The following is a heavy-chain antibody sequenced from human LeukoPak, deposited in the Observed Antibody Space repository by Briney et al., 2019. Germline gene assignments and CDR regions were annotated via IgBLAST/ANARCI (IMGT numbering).Heavy chain of an antibody. V-gene: IGHV3-23*01. CDR3: AKDSSVGVAALLNH. Sequence: PGGSLRLSCAASGFSFNSYGMNWVRQAPGKGLEWVSGVSGSGRSTYYVDSVKGRFTVSRDNSKNTLFLQMNNLRAEDTALYYCAKDSSVGVAALLNHWGQGTLVTVS. CDR2: VSGSGRST. CDR1: GFSFNSYG. D-gene: IGHD3-3*01. J-gene: IGHJ5*02.